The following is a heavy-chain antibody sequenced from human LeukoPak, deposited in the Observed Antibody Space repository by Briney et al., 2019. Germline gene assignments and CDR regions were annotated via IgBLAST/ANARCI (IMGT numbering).Heavy chain of an antibody. D-gene: IGHD4-17*01. CDR3: ARDSSLRYGDYVYYFDY. CDR2: TYYRSKWYN. Sequence: SQTLSLTCAISGDSVSSNSAAWNWIRQSPSRGLEWLGRTYYRSKWYNDYAVSVKSRITINPDTSKNQFSLQLNSVTPEDTAVYYCARDSSLRYGDYVYYFDYWGQGTLVTVSS. J-gene: IGHJ4*02. V-gene: IGHV6-1*01. CDR1: GDSVSSNSAA.